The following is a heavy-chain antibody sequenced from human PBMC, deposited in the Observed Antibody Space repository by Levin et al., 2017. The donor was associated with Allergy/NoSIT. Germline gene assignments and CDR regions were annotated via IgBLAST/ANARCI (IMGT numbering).Heavy chain of an antibody. D-gene: IGHD3-22*01. CDR1: GFTFSSYW. J-gene: IGHJ6*02. CDR3: ARDLPLLPMDV. V-gene: IGHV3-7*01. Sequence: GESLKISCAASGFTFSSYWMSRVRQAPGKGLEWVANIKQDGSEKYYVDSVKGRFTISRDNAKNSLYLQMNSLRAEDTAVYYCARDLPLLPMDVWGQGTTVTVSS. CDR2: IKQDGSEK.